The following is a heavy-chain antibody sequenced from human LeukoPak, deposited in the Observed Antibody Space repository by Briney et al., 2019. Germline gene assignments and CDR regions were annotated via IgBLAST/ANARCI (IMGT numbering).Heavy chain of an antibody. CDR1: GGTFSSYA. CDR2: IIPIFGTA. J-gene: IGHJ3*02. D-gene: IGHD4-23*01. Sequence: ASVKVSCKASGGTFSSYAISWVRQAPGQGLEWMGRIIPIFGTANYAQKFQGRVTITTDESTSTAYMELSSLRSEDTAVYYCAREGVYGGNPDAFDIWGQGTMVTVSS. CDR3: AREGVYGGNPDAFDI. V-gene: IGHV1-69*05.